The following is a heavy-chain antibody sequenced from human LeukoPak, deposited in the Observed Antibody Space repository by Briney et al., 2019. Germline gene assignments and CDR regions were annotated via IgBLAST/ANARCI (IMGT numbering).Heavy chain of an antibody. CDR1: GFTFNNYW. D-gene: IGHD4-17*01. V-gene: IGHV3-74*01. CDR2: INSDGSST. Sequence: GGSLRLPCAASGFTFNNYWMHWVRQAPGKGLVWVSRINSDGSSTTYADSVKGRFTISRDNAKNTLYLQMNSLRAEDTAVYYCARARGDYARDFDVWGRGTLVTVS. J-gene: IGHJ2*01. CDR3: ARARGDYARDFDV.